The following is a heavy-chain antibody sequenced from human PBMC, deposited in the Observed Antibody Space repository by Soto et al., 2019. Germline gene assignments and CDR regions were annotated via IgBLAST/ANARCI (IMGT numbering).Heavy chain of an antibody. CDR2: IWYDGSNK. CDR3: ARERAAYYDILTGYYNPYC. CDR1: GFTFSSYG. V-gene: IGHV3-33*01. J-gene: IGHJ4*02. Sequence: QVQLVESGGGVVQPGRSLRLSCAASGFTFSSYGMHWVRQAPGKGLEWVAVIWYDGSNKYYADSVKGRFTISRDNSKNTLYLQMNSLRAEGTAVYYCARERAAYYDILTGYYNPYCWGQGTLVTVSS. D-gene: IGHD3-9*01.